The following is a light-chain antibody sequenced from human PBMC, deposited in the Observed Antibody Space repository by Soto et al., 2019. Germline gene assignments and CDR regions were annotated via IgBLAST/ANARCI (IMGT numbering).Light chain of an antibody. CDR3: KQSYSTIT. V-gene: IGKV1-39*01. Sequence: IQITGSPSSFSASLRHTVTISARASQRISMYLNWYQKKPRKAPKLLIYDASSLQSGVPSRLSGSGSGTDLTLTIRSLQPEDFATYYCKQSYSTITCGQGTRLEI. CDR2: DAS. J-gene: IGKJ5*01. CDR1: QRISMY.